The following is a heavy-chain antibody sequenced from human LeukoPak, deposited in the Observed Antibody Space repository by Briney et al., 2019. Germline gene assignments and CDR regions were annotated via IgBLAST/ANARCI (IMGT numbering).Heavy chain of an antibody. D-gene: IGHD6-19*01. CDR1: GFTFSSYA. J-gene: IGHJ6*02. CDR2: ISYDGSNK. CDR3: ARDRGISGWPDVYYYGMDV. Sequence: GGSLRLSCAASGFTFSSYAMHWVRQAPGKGLEWVAVISYDGSNKYYADSVKGRFTISRDNSKNTLYLQMNSLRAEDTAVYYCARDRGISGWPDVYYYGMDVWGQGTTVTVSS. V-gene: IGHV3-30-3*01.